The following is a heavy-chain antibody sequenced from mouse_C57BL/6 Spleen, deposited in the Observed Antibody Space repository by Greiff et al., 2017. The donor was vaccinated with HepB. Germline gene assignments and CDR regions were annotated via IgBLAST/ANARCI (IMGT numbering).Heavy chain of an antibody. CDR3: ARHFYYGSSYGYFDV. V-gene: IGHV5-12*01. CDR1: GFTFSDYY. Sequence: EVQLVESGGGLVQPGGSLKLSCAASGFTFSDYYMYWVRQTPEKRLEWVAYISNGGGSTYYPDTVKGRFTISRDNAKNTLYLQMSRLKSEDTAMYYCARHFYYGSSYGYFDVWGTGTTVTVSS. D-gene: IGHD1-1*01. CDR2: ISNGGGST. J-gene: IGHJ1*03.